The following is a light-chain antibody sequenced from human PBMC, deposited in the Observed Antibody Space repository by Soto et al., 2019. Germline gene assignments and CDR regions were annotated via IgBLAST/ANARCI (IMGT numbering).Light chain of an antibody. CDR2: DAS. J-gene: IGKJ3*01. V-gene: IGKV3-11*01. CDR1: PSVSSY. Sequence: EIVLTQCPATLPLSPGERATLFCTANPSVSSYLAWHQQKPCQAPRLHIHDASNTATGIPARFSGSGSGTDFTLTIGSLEPEDFAAYYCPERSNCSPATFGTWTKGDVK. CDR3: PERSNCSPAT.